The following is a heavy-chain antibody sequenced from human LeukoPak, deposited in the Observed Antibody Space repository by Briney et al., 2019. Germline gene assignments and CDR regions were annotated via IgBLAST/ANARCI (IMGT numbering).Heavy chain of an antibody. V-gene: IGHV1-2*02. Sequence: ASVKVSCKTSGYSFTGYYIHWVRQAPGQGFEWLGWINPNSGGTNYAQEFQDSVSMTRDTSINTAYMELSSLRLDDTAVYYCARGVAAAGSRLDPWGQGTLITVSS. CDR3: ARGVAAAGSRLDP. CDR2: INPNSGGT. CDR1: GYSFTGYY. J-gene: IGHJ5*02. D-gene: IGHD6-13*01.